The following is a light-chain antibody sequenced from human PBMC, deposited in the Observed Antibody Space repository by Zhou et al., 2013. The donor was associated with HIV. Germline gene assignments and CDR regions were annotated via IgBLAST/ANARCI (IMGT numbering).Light chain of an antibody. J-gene: IGKJ1*01. V-gene: IGKV2-28*01. Sequence: DIVLTQSPLSLPVTPGEPASISCRSSQSLLHSDGYNCLDWYLQKPGQSPQLLIYLGSNRASGVPDRFSGSGSGTDFTLQISRVEAEDVGVYYCMQVLQIPLTFGQGTKVEIK. CDR3: MQVLQIPLT. CDR2: LGS. CDR1: QSLLHSDGYNC.